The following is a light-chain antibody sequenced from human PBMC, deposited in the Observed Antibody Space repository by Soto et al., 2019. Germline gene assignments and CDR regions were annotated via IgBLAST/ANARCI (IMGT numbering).Light chain of an antibody. CDR3: SSYTTSSSYV. Sequence: QSVLTRPASVSGSPGQSSTIACTGTSSDVGGFNYVSWYQQHPGKAPKLLIFDVYSRPSGISNRFSGSKSGSTASLTISGLQAEDEADYYCSSYTTSSSYVFGAGTKVTVL. CDR2: DVY. V-gene: IGLV2-14*01. J-gene: IGLJ1*01. CDR1: SSDVGGFNY.